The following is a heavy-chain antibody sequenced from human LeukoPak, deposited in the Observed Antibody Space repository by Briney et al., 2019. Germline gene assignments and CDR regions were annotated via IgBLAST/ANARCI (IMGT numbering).Heavy chain of an antibody. CDR2: ISGSGGST. D-gene: IGHD3-22*01. CDR3: AKMTYHYDSSGYYPNAFDI. CDR1: GFTFSSYA. J-gene: IGHJ3*02. V-gene: IGHV3-23*01. Sequence: GASLRLSCAASGFTFSSYAMSWVRQAPGKGLEWVSAISGSGGSTYYADSVKGRFTISRDNSKNTLYLQMNSLRAEDTAVYYCAKMTYHYDSSGYYPNAFDIWGQGTMVTASS.